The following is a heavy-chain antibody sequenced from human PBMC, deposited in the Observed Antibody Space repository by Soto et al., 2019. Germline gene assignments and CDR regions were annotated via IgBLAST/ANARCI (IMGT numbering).Heavy chain of an antibody. D-gene: IGHD3-10*01. Sequence: SETLSLTCSVSGASISSGDYYWSWIRQHPGKGLEWIGYIYDSGSTYYNPSLKSRVTISVDTSKNQFSLKLSSVTAADTAVYYCARGYFYGSGSYYPADYWGQGTPVTVSS. J-gene: IGHJ4*02. V-gene: IGHV4-31*03. CDR2: IYDSGST. CDR1: GASISSGDYY. CDR3: ARGYFYGSGSYYPADY.